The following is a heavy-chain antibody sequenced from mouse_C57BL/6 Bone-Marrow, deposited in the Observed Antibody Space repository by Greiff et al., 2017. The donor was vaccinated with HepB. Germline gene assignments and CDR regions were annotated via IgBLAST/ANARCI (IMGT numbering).Heavy chain of an antibody. J-gene: IGHJ4*01. CDR3: ARYRSFYAMDY. V-gene: IGHV1-43*01. CDR1: GYSFTGYY. D-gene: IGHD2-14*01. CDR2: INPSTGGT. Sequence: VHVKQSGPELVKPGASVKISCKASGYSFTGYYMHWVKQSSEKSLEWIGEINPSTGGTSYNQKFKGKATLTVDKSSSTAYMQLKRLTSEDSAVYYCARYRSFYAMDYWGQGTSVTVSS.